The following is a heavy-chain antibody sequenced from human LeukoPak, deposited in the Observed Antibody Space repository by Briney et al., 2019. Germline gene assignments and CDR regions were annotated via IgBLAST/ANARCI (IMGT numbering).Heavy chain of an antibody. CDR1: GYTFINYG. CDR2: ISVYNGNA. Sequence: ASVKVSCKASGYTFINYGITWVRQAPGQGREWVRWISVYNGNANYAQRLQDRVIITADTSTNTAYMDLRSLTSDDTAIYDYARVTIWGTYRYSFGSWRQGSLVTVSP. D-gene: IGHD3-16*02. CDR3: ARVTIWGTYRYSFGS. V-gene: IGHV1-18*04. J-gene: IGHJ4*02.